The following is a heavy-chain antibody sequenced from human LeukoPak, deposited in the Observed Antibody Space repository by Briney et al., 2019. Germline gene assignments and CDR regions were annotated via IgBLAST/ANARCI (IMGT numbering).Heavy chain of an antibody. CDR2: INWNGGST. CDR3: ARKNARGYAFDI. J-gene: IGHJ3*02. CDR1: GFTFDDYG. V-gene: IGHV3-20*04. Sequence: GGSLRLSCAASGFTFDDYGMSWVRQAPGKGLEWVSGINWNGGSTGYADSVKGRFTISRENAKNSLYLQMNSLRAGDTAVYYCARKNARGYAFDIWGQGTMVTVSS. D-gene: IGHD3-10*01.